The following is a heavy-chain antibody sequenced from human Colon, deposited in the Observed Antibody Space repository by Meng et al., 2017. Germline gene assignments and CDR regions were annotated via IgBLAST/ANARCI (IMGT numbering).Heavy chain of an antibody. D-gene: IGHD1-26*01. CDR1: GDSVSSNSYY. V-gene: IGHV4-31*03. CDR3: ARDPLAVGPTDRGLDS. CDR2: IYSGGIS. Sequence: QVQLQVSVPRLVEPSPTLSLTCTVSGDSVSSNSYYWTWIRQHPGTGLEWIGYIYSGGISHYNPSLKSRITMSIDTSKNQFSLQLTSVTAADTAIYYCARDPLAVGPTDRGLDSWGQGTLVTVSS. J-gene: IGHJ4*02.